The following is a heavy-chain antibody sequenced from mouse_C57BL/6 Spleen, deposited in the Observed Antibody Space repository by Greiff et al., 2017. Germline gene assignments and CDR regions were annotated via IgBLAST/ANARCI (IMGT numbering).Heavy chain of an antibody. CDR1: GFTFSSYA. J-gene: IGHJ2*01. V-gene: IGHV5-4*01. CDR2: ISDGGSYT. Sequence: EVLLVESGGGLVKPGGSLKLSCAASGFTFSSYAMSWVRQTPGKRLEWVATISDGGSYTYYTDNVKGRFTIARDNAKNNLYLQMSHLKSEDTAMYYSARDREGDYWGQGTTLTVSS. CDR3: ARDREGDY.